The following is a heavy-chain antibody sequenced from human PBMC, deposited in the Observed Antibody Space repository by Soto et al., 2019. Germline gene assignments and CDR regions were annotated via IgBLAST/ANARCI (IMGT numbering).Heavy chain of an antibody. CDR2: IYYSGST. V-gene: IGHV4-59*08. CDR3: ARSSPGMIRGAGIAY. CDR1: GGSISSYY. Sequence: SETLSLTCTVSGGSISSYYWSWIRQPPGKGLEWIGYIYYSGSTNYNPSLKSRVTISVDTSKNQFSLKLSSVTAADTAVYYCARSSPGMIRGAGIAYWGQGTLVTVSS. D-gene: IGHD3-10*01. J-gene: IGHJ4*02.